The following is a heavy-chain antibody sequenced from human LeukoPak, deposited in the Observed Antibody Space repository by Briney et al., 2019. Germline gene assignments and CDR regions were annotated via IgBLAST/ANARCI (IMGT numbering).Heavy chain of an antibody. J-gene: IGHJ4*02. CDR3: ARDKSSGYYYFDY. CDR2: ISNTGGYI. V-gene: IGHV3-21*04. Sequence: GGSLRLSCAASGFTFTSYGMNWVRQAPGKGLEWVSSISNTGGYIYYADSVKGRFTISRDNAKNSLYLQMNSLRAEDTALYYCARDKSSGYYYFDYWGQGTLVTVSS. D-gene: IGHD3-22*01. CDR1: GFTFTSYG.